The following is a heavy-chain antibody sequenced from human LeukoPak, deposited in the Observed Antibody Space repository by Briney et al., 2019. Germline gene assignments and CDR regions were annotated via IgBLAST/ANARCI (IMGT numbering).Heavy chain of an antibody. V-gene: IGHV3-66*01. J-gene: IGHJ4*02. Sequence: AGGSLRLSCAASGFTVSSNYMSWVRQAPGKGLEWVSVIYSGGSTYYADSVKGRFTISRDNSKNTLYLQMNSLRAEDTAVYYCARVVTSPSRDGYNFDYWGQGTLVTVSS. CDR2: IYSGGST. D-gene: IGHD5-24*01. CDR1: GFTVSSNY. CDR3: ARVVTSPSRDGYNFDY.